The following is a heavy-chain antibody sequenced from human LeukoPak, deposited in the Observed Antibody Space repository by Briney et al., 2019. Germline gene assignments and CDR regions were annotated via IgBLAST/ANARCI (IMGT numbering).Heavy chain of an antibody. D-gene: IGHD3-10*01. V-gene: IGHV4-34*01. CDR2: INHSGST. J-gene: IGHJ4*02. CDR3: ARDKSYYYGSGSYFDY. CDR1: GGSFSGYY. Sequence: SETLALTCAVYGGSFSGYYWSWMRQPPGKGLEWIGEINHSGSTNYNPSLKSRVTISVDTSKNQFSLKLSSVTAADTAVYYCARDKSYYYGSGSYFDYWGQGTLVTVSS.